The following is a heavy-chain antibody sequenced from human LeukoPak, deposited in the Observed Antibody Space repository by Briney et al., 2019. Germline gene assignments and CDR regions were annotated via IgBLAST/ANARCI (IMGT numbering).Heavy chain of an antibody. V-gene: IGHV3-23*01. D-gene: IGHD5-24*01. CDR2: ISSSGESP. CDR3: AKKSRDGYNPFDY. J-gene: IGHJ4*02. CDR1: GFTFSRYA. Sequence: GGSLGLSCAASGFTFSRYAMSWVRQAPGKGLEWVCGISSSGESPYYADSVEGRFTISRDNSKSTLYLEINSLRAEDTAVYYCAKKSRDGYNPFDYLGQGTLVTVSS.